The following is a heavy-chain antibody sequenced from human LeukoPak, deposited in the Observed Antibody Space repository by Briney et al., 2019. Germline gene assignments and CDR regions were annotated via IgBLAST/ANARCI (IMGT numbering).Heavy chain of an antibody. V-gene: IGHV3-11*04. Sequence: GGSLRLSCAASGFPFGDYYMSWIRQAPGKGLEWISYISSRGTTLYYTHSVRGRFTISRNNAKNSLYLQMNSLRAEDTAVYYCARDGGSGSYFSMDVWGQGTTVTVSS. CDR1: GFPFGDYY. D-gene: IGHD1-26*01. J-gene: IGHJ6*02. CDR2: ISSRGTTL. CDR3: ARDGGSGSYFSMDV.